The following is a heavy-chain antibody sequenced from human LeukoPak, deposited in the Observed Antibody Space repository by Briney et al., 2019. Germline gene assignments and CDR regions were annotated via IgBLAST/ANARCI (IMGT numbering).Heavy chain of an antibody. CDR2: IIPIFGTA. CDR1: EGTFSSYA. J-gene: IGHJ6*02. V-gene: IGHV1-69*13. CDR3: ARDYTLYCSSTSCYAEETYYYYGMDV. D-gene: IGHD2-2*01. Sequence: GASVKVSCKASEGTFSSYAISWVRQAPGQGLEWMGGIIPIFGTANYAQKFQGRVTITADESTSTAYMELSSLRSEDTAVYYCARDYTLYCSSTSCYAEETYYYYGMDVWGQGTTVTVSS.